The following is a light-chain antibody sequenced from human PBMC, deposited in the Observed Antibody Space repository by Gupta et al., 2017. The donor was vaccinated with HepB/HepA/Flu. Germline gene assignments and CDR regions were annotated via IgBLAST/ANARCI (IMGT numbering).Light chain of an antibody. Sequence: EVVLTQSPATLSVSPGERATLSCRASQSIGNNLAWFQQKPGQPPRLLIYGAFTRASGVPARFSGYGYGTEFTFTISSRQSEDFAVYYCQQYNKWPPWTFGRGSLV. J-gene: IGKJ1*01. CDR3: QQYNKWPPWT. V-gene: IGKV3-15*01. CDR2: GAF. CDR1: QSIGNN.